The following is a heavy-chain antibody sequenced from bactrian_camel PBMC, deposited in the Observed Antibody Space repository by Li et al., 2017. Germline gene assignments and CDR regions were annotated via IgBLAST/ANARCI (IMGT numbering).Heavy chain of an antibody. CDR3: ATLGLRGGYCYYGSADFGY. V-gene: IGHV3S53*01. CDR1: GSDYPHSP. CDR2: IESDGFT. Sequence: LVESGGGSVQAGGSLTLSCVASGSDYPHSPTCMAWFRQEAGKKREGIAVIESDGFTSYTESVKGRFTISQDNAKNTLYLQMNSLKPEDTAMYYCATLGLRGGYCYYGSADFGYWDQGTQVTVS. J-gene: IGHJ6*01. D-gene: IGHD2*01.